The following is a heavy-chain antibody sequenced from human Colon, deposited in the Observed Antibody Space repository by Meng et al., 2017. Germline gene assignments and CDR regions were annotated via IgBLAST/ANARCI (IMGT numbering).Heavy chain of an antibody. J-gene: IGHJ4*02. CDR1: GDSVSSNRAL. D-gene: IGHD3-10*01. Sequence: QVQLHQPGPGLVKPSQTLSLPCAISGDSVSSNRALWHWVRQSPSRGLEWLGQTYYRSEWQNHYGVSVKSRITINADTSRNHFSLHLNSVTPEDTAVYYCTTWYGEYWGQGTLVTVSS. CDR2: TYYRSEWQN. V-gene: IGHV6-1*01. CDR3: TTWYGEY.